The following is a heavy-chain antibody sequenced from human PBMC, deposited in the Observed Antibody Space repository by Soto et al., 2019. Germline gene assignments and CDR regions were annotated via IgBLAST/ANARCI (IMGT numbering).Heavy chain of an antibody. CDR2: INPNSGAT. CDR1: GYTFTGYF. D-gene: IGHD3-16*01. J-gene: IGHJ5*02. CDR3: ARGGGTTLAPLP. Sequence: VKVSCKASGYTFTGYFMHWVRQAPGEGLEWMGWINPNSGATKYAPKFQGRVTMTRDTSNRTAYLELSRLTSDDTAIYYCARGGGTTLAPLPWGQGTPVTVS. V-gene: IGHV1-2*02.